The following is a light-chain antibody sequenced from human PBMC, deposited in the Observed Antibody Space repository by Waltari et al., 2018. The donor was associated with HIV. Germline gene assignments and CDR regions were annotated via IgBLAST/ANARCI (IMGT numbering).Light chain of an antibody. CDR3: QYLGT. V-gene: IGKV3-20*01. CDR2: GVA. Sequence: IVLTQSPGTLSLSPGDRATLSCRASQSLSSTYLAWYQQKPGQAPRLLIFGVASRATGIPSRFSGFGSGTYFTLTISRLEPEDSAVYYCQYLGTFGQGTKMEIK. CDR1: QSLSSTY. J-gene: IGKJ1*01.